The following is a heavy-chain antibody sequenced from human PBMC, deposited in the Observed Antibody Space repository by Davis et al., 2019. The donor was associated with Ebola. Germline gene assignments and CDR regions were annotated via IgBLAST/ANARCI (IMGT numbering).Heavy chain of an antibody. V-gene: IGHV3-21*04. CDR3: ARSYLTYSGYGWAY. Sequence: GESLKISCAASGLSVSSNHMTWVRQAPGKGLEWVSAISGSGGSTYYADSVKGRFTISRDNAKNSLYLQMNSLRAEDTAVYYCARSYLTYSGYGWAYWGQGTLVTVSS. CDR2: ISGSGGST. D-gene: IGHD5-12*01. J-gene: IGHJ4*02. CDR1: GLSVSSNH.